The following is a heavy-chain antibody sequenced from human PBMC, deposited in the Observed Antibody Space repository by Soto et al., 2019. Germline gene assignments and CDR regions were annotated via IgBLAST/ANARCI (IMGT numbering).Heavy chain of an antibody. CDR2: ITWNSGTI. V-gene: IGHV3-9*01. D-gene: IGHD3-16*01. J-gene: IGHJ6*03. CDR3: AKETITFGDITYYYGDV. CDR1: GFTFDQYT. Sequence: DVQLVESGGGLVQPGRSLRLAYAASGFTFDQYTMHWVRQAPGKGLEWVSSITWNSGTIGYADSVKGRFTISRDNAKTSLYLQMSSLRGEATALYYCAKETITFGDITYYYGDVWGNGTTVTVPS.